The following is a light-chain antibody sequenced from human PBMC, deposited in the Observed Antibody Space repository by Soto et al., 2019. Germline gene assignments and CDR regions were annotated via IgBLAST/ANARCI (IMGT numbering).Light chain of an antibody. CDR1: QDINNY. CDR2: GAS. Sequence: DIQMTQSPSSLSASVGDRVTITCRASQDINNYLAWYQQKPGKVPKLLIYGASTLHSGAPSRFSVSGYGTDFPLTISRLQPGDVATYDCQTDNSAPLTFGGGTKVDI. V-gene: IGKV1-27*01. CDR3: QTDNSAPLT. J-gene: IGKJ4*01.